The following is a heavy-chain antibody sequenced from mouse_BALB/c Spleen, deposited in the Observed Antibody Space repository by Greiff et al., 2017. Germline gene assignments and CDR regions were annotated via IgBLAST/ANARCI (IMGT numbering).Heavy chain of an antibody. D-gene: IGHD1-1*01. V-gene: IGHV3-6*02. CDR1: GYSITSGYY. CDR2: ISYDGSN. CDR3: ARGFYYYGSSLAY. Sequence: EVKLQESGPGLVKPSQSLSLTCSVTGYSITSGYYWNWIRQFPGNKLEWMGYISYDGSNNYNPSLKNRISITRDTSKNQFFLKLNSVTTEDTATYYCARGFYYYGSSLAYWGQGTLVTVSA. J-gene: IGHJ3*01.